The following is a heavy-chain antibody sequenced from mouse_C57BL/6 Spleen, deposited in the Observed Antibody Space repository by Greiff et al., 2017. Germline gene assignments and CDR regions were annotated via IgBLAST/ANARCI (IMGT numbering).Heavy chain of an antibody. CDR2: IRNKANGYTT. Sequence: EVMLVESGGGLVQPGASLRLSCAASGFTFTDYYMSWVRQPPGKAPEWLALIRNKANGYTTEYTASVKGRFTISRDNSQNSLYLQMNTLRAEDSATYYCVKTLYGIRRRAWFAYWGQGTLVTVSA. D-gene: IGHD1-1*02. CDR1: GFTFTDYY. J-gene: IGHJ3*01. V-gene: IGHV7-4*01. CDR3: VKTLYGIRRRAWFAY.